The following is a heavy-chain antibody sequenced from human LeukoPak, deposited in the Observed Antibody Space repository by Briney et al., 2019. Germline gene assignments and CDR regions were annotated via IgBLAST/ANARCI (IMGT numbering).Heavy chain of an antibody. CDR2: IYYSGST. D-gene: IGHD3-3*01. Sequence: SQTLSLTCTVSGGSISSGGYYWSWIRQHPGKGLEWIGYIYYSGSTYYNPSLKSRVTISVDTSKNQFSLKLSSVTAADTAVYYCARVSKKTEWFGDYYGMDVWGQGTTVTVSS. CDR3: ARVSKKTEWFGDYYGMDV. V-gene: IGHV4-31*03. J-gene: IGHJ6*02. CDR1: GGSISSGGYY.